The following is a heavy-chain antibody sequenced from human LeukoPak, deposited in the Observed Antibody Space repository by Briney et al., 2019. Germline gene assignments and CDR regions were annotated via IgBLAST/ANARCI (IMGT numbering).Heavy chain of an antibody. V-gene: IGHV3-7*01. D-gene: IGHD1-26*01. J-gene: IGHJ4*02. CDR1: GFTFSSYC. CDR2: IKQDGSEK. CDR3: AKSAVGATLGDY. Sequence: GGSLRLSCAASGFTFSSYCVSWVRQAPGKGLEWVANIKQDGSEKYYVDSVKGRFTISRDNSRDTLYLQMISLRAEDTAVYYCAKSAVGATLGDYWGQGTPVTVSS.